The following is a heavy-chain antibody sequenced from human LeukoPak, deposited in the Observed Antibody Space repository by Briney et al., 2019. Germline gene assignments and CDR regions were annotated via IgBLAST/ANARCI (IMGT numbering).Heavy chain of an antibody. J-gene: IGHJ6*03. CDR3: AGRFPDYPNDDYYYYYMDV. Sequence: SETLSLTCTVSGGSISSYYWSWIRQPPGKGLEWIGYIYYSGSTNYNPSLKSRVTISVDTSKNQFSLKLSSVTAADTAVYYCAGRFPDYPNDDYYYYYMDVWGKGTTVTVSS. CDR2: IYYSGST. CDR1: GGSISSYY. D-gene: IGHD4-11*01. V-gene: IGHV4-59*01.